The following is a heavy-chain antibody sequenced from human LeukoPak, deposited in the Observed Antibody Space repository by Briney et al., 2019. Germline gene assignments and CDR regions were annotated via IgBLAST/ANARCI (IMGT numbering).Heavy chain of an antibody. Sequence: GASVKVSCKTSGYTFTTFGVTWVRQAPRQGLEWMGWINPNSGGTNYAQKFQGRVTMTRDTSISTAYMELSRLRSDDTAVYYCARVYDILTGYYGGWFDPWGQGTLVTVSS. CDR3: ARVYDILTGYYGGWFDP. CDR1: GYTFTTFG. V-gene: IGHV1-2*02. CDR2: INPNSGGT. D-gene: IGHD3-9*01. J-gene: IGHJ5*02.